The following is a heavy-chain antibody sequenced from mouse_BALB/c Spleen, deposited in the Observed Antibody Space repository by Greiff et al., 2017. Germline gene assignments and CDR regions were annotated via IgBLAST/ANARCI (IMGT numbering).Heavy chain of an antibody. D-gene: IGHD2-4*01. CDR3: ARYDYDYFDY. V-gene: IGHV1-7*01. Sequence: QVQLKQSGAELAKPGASVKMSCKASGYTFTSYWMHWVKQRPGQGLEWIGYINPSTGYTEYNQKFKDKATLTADKSSSTAYMQLSSLTSEDSAVYYCARYDYDYFDYWGQGTTLTVSS. CDR1: GYTFTSYW. CDR2: INPSTGYT. J-gene: IGHJ2*01.